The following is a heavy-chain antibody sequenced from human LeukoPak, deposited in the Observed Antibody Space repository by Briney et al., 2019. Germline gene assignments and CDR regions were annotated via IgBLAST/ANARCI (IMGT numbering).Heavy chain of an antibody. Sequence: SETLSLTCAVYGGSFSGYYWSWIRQPPGKGLEWIGEISHSGSTNYNPSLKSRVTISVDTSKNQFSLKLSSVTAADTAVYYCARHPGFFWSGYYESYYYYYMDVWGKGTTVTVSS. V-gene: IGHV4-34*01. J-gene: IGHJ6*03. CDR2: ISHSGST. CDR1: GGSFSGYY. CDR3: ARHPGFFWSGYYESYYYYYMDV. D-gene: IGHD3-3*01.